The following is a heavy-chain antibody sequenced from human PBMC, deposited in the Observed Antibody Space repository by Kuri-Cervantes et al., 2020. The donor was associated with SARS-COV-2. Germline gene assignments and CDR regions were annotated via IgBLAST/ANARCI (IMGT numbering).Heavy chain of an antibody. J-gene: IGHJ4*02. CDR1: GFTFSSSW. CDR2: IKQDGSEE. CDR3: ARSRGYYDSSGQARHLIYF. V-gene: IGHV3-7*03. Sequence: GESLKISCAASGFTFSSSWMTWVRQAPGKGLEWVANIKQDGSEEYYLDSVKGRLTISRDNAKNSLFLQMNSLRAEDTAVYYCARSRGYYDSSGQARHLIYFWGQGTQVTVSS. D-gene: IGHD3-22*01.